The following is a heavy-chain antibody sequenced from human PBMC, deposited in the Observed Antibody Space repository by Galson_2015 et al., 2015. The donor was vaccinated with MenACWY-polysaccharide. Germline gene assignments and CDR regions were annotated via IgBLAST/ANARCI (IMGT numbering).Heavy chain of an antibody. CDR2: ISRSNSYI. CDR3: AREDGGGMDV. D-gene: IGHD2-15*01. CDR1: GFTFSSYV. Sequence: SLRLSCAASGFTFSSYVMTWVRQAPGKGLEWVSSISRSNSYIYHADSVKGRLTISRDNAKNSLFLQMNSLRAEDTAVYYCAREDGGGMDVWGQGTTVTVSS. V-gene: IGHV3-21*01. J-gene: IGHJ6*02.